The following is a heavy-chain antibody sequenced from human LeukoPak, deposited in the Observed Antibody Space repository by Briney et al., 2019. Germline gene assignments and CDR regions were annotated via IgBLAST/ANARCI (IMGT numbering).Heavy chain of an antibody. CDR2: IQNDGSNE. D-gene: IGHD2-8*01. J-gene: IGHJ6*03. CDR3: AKDRCSNGIGCYYYYMDV. Sequence: GGSLRLSCAASGFTFSSYWMHWVRQAPGKGLEWVAYIQNDGSNEQYADSVKGRFSISRDSSKNILYLQMNSLRAEDTAVYYCAKDRCSNGIGCYYYYMDVWGKGTTVTISS. CDR1: GFTFSSYW. V-gene: IGHV3-30*02.